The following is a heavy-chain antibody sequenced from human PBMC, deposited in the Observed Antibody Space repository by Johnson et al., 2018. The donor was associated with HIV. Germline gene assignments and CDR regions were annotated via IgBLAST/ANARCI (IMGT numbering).Heavy chain of an antibody. CDR3: YCTEHFGAGSESKGTLDV. CDR1: GFTFSSYW. D-gene: IGHD3-10*01. CDR2: IKQDGSEK. Sequence: VQLVESGGGLVQPGGSLRLSCAASGFTFSSYWMSWVRQAPGKGLEWVANIKQDGSEKYYVDSVKGRFTISRDNSKNTLFLQMTRLRQDDTAVYSCYCTEHFGAGSESKGTLDVWGQGTMVTVSS. J-gene: IGHJ3*01. V-gene: IGHV3-7*05.